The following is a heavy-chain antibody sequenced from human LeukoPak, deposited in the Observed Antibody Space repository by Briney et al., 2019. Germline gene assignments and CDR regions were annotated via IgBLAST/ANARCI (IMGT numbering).Heavy chain of an antibody. D-gene: IGHD2-15*01. J-gene: IGHJ6*02. Sequence: ASVKVSCKASGYTFTSYAMNWVRQAPGQGLERMGWINTNTGNPTYAQGFTGRFVFSLDTSVSTAYLQISSLKAEDTAVYYCARVWGPLHCSGGSCYYYYYYGMDAWGQGTTVTVSS. V-gene: IGHV7-4-1*02. CDR2: INTNTGNP. CDR3: ARVWGPLHCSGGSCYYYYYYGMDA. CDR1: GYTFTSYA.